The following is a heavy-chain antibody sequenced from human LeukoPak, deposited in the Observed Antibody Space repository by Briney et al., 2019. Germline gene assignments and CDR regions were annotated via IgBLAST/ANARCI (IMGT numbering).Heavy chain of an antibody. Sequence: SETLSLTCTVSGGSISSYYWSWIRQPPGEGLEWIGYIYYSGSTNYNPSLKSRVTISVDTSKNQFSLKLSPVTAADTAVYYCARDGFFVGATTADDYEPLDYWGQETLVTVSS. J-gene: IGHJ4*02. CDR1: GGSISSYY. CDR2: IYYSGST. D-gene: IGHD1-26*01. V-gene: IGHV4-59*12. CDR3: ARDGFFVGATTADDYEPLDY.